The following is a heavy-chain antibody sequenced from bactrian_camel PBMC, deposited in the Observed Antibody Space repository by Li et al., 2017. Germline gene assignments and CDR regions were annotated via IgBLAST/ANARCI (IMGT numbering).Heavy chain of an antibody. CDR1: GFTLSSYW. V-gene: IGHV3S1*01. CDR2: IDSGGGKR. J-gene: IGHJ6*01. Sequence: HVQLVESGGGLVKPGGSLRLACAASGFTLSSYWMHWVRQVPDKGLEWVSSIDSGGGKRYYADSVKGRFTISRDNARSTLYLQLNSLKIEDTAMYYCVVREFRRSGGQGTQVTVS. CDR3: VVREFRRS.